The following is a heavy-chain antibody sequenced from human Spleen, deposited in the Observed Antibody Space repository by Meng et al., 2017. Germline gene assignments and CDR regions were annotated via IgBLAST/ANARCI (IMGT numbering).Heavy chain of an antibody. V-gene: IGHV1-18*01. D-gene: IGHD3-9*01. CDR3: AREGRNTILGIPEYYFDF. CDR2: IGTYNGNT. Sequence: QVQLVQYGAEVKKPGASVEVSCKASDYTLTTYDINWVRQAPGQGLEWMGWIGTYNGNTNYAQKFQGRVTMTTDTSTGTAYMALRSLRSDDTAVYYCAREGRNTILGIPEYYFDFWGQGTLVTVSS. CDR1: DYTLTTYD. J-gene: IGHJ4*02.